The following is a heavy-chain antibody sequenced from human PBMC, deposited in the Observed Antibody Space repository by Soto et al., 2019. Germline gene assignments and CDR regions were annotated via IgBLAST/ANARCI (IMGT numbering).Heavy chain of an antibody. CDR3: ARDGHYYDSSGYYHNWFDP. CDR2: IYYSGST. J-gene: IGHJ5*02. CDR1: GGSISSYY. V-gene: IGHV4-59*01. Sequence: TLSLTCTVSGGSISSYYWSWIRQPPGKGLEWIGYIYYSGSTNYNPSLKSRVTISVDTSKNQFSLKLSSVTAADTAVYYCARDGHYYDSSGYYHNWFDPWGQGTLVTVSS. D-gene: IGHD3-22*01.